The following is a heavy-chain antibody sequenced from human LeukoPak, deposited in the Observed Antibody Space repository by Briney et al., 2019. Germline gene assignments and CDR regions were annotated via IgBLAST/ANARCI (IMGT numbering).Heavy chain of an antibody. V-gene: IGHV3-21*01. CDR1: GFTFNSYT. Sequence: GGSLRLSCAASGFTFNSYTMNWVRQAPGKGLEWVSSISSSSSYIYYADSVKGRFTISRDNAKNSLYLQMNSLRAEDTAVYFCARGSRYCTSTSCYVYYYYGMDVWGQGTTVTVSS. J-gene: IGHJ6*02. CDR2: ISSSSSYI. D-gene: IGHD2-2*01. CDR3: ARGSRYCTSTSCYVYYYYGMDV.